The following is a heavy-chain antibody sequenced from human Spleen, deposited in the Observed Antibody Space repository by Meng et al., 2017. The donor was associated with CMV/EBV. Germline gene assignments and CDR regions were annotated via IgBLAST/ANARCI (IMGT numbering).Heavy chain of an antibody. V-gene: IGHV6-1*01. CDR2: TYYRSKWYN. Sequence: RGAWNWIRHSPSRGLEWLGRTYYRSKWYNDYAVSVKSRITINPDTSKNQFSLQLNSVTPEDTAVYYCARAYGGIIVVVPAAPNWFDPWGQGTLVTVSS. J-gene: IGHJ5*02. CDR3: ARAYGGIIVVVPAAPNWFDP. D-gene: IGHD2-2*01. CDR1: RGA.